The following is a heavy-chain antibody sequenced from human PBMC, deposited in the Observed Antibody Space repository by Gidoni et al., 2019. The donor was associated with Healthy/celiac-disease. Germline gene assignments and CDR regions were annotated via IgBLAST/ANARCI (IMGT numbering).Heavy chain of an antibody. Sequence: EVPLLESGGGLVQPGGSLRLSCAASGFTFSSYAMSWGRQAPGKGLEWVSAISGSGGSTYYADSVKGRLTISRDNSKNTLYLQMNSLRAEDTAVYYCAKGVYYYGSGMDSPKYYYYGMDVWGQGTTVTVSS. V-gene: IGHV3-23*01. J-gene: IGHJ6*02. D-gene: IGHD3-10*01. CDR3: AKGVYYYGSGMDSPKYYYYGMDV. CDR2: ISGSGGST. CDR1: GFTFSSYA.